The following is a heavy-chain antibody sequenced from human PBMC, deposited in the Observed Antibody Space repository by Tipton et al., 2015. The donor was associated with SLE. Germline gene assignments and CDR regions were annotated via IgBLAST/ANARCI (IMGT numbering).Heavy chain of an antibody. CDR2: INYSGTT. Sequence: TLSLTCTVSGGAISSRAYYWSWIRHHPGKGLEWIGYINYSGTTNYNPSLQSRVAISVDTSRNQFSLKLNSVTAADTAVYYCARAPGYHDGHSYQYYFDYWGQGSLVTVSS. J-gene: IGHJ4*02. CDR3: ARAPGYHDGHSYQYYFDY. D-gene: IGHD3-22*01. CDR1: GGAISSRAYY. V-gene: IGHV4-61*08.